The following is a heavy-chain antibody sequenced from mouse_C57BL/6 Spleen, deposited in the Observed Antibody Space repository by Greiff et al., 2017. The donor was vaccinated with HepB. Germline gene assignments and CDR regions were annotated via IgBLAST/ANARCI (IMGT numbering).Heavy chain of an antibody. CDR3: ARLGDYDVAWFAY. J-gene: IGHJ3*01. D-gene: IGHD2-4*01. Sequence: QVQLKQSGPELVKPGASVKISCKASGYAFSSSWMNWVKQRPGKGLEWIGRIYPGDGDTNYNGKFKGKATLTADKSSSTAYMQLSSLTSEDSAVYFCARLGDYDVAWFAYWGQGTLVTVSA. V-gene: IGHV1-82*01. CDR1: GYAFSSSW. CDR2: IYPGDGDT.